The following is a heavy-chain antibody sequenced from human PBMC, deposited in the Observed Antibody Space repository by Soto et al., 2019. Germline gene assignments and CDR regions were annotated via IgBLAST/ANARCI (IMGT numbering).Heavy chain of an antibody. D-gene: IGHD3-9*01. CDR1: GVTFNDYW. J-gene: IGHJ4*02. V-gene: IGHV3-7*03. CDR2: IRQDGSDK. Sequence: EVQLVESGGGLVQPGGSLRLACAASGVTFNDYWMTWVRQAPGKGLEWVANIRQDGSDKYYVDSVKGRFTISRDNVKNSLYLHMNSLRAEDTAVYYCARGGILTGYYIEGGDCFDSWGQGTLVTVSS. CDR3: ARGGILTGYYIEGGDCFDS.